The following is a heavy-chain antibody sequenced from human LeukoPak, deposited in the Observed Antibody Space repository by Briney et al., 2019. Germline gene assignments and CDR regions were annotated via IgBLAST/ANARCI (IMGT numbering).Heavy chain of an antibody. CDR2: IYYSGST. CDR1: GGSISSYY. J-gene: IGHJ4*02. Sequence: SETLSLTCTVPGGSISSYYWSWIRQPPGKGLEWIGYIYYSGSTNYNPSLKSRVTISVDTSKNQFSLKLSSVTAADTAVYYCARDSDDGGWQFFDYWGQGTLVTVSS. D-gene: IGHD6-19*01. CDR3: ARDSDDGGWQFFDY. V-gene: IGHV4-59*01.